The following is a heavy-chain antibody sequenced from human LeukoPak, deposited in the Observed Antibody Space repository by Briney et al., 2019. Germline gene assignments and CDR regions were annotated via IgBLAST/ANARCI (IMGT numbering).Heavy chain of an antibody. CDR3: ARDFSGYDVGY. V-gene: IGHV4-38-2*02. CDR1: GYSISSGYF. CDR2: IYHSRST. D-gene: IGHD5-12*01. J-gene: IGHJ4*02. Sequence: SETLSLTCAVHGYSISSGYFWGWIRQPPGKGQEWIGSIYHSRSTYYNASLRSRVTISVDTSKNEFSLKLSFLSAADTAVYYCARDFSGYDVGYWGQGILVTVSS.